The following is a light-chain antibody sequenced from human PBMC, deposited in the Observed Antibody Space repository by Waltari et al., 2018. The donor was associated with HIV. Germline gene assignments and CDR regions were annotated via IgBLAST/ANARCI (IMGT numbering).Light chain of an antibody. CDR3: CSYARTSTYV. CDR1: SSDVGGYNY. V-gene: IGLV2-23*02. Sequence: QSALTQPASVSGSPGQAIPISCAGTSSDVGGYNYVSWYQQHPGKAPKLMIYDVSKRPSGVSNRFSGSKSGNTASLTISGLQAEDEADYYCCSYARTSTYVFGTGTKVTVL. CDR2: DVS. J-gene: IGLJ1*01.